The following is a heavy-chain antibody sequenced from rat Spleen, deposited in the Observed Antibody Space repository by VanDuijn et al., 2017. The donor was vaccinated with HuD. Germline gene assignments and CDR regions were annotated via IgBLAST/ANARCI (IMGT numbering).Heavy chain of an antibody. CDR2: ITNTGVTT. D-gene: IGHD1-1*01. V-gene: IGHV5-31*01. CDR3: ARQGHYSGDVFDY. Sequence: EVQLVESGGGLVQPGGSLKLSCVASGFTFNTYWMTWIRQAPVKGLDWVASITNTGVTTYSPDSVKGRFAISRDYAKSTLYLQMDSLRSEDTATYYCARQGHYSGDVFDYWGQGVMVTVSS. J-gene: IGHJ2*01. CDR1: GFTFNTYW.